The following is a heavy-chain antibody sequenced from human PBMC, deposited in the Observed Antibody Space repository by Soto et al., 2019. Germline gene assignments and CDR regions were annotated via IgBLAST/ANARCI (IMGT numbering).Heavy chain of an antibody. CDR2: IYYSGST. CDR3: ASTSRHYDFWSGYLAHFYYYGMDV. Sequence: KSSETLSLTCTVSGGSISSGGYYWSWIRQHPGKGLEWIGYIYYSGSTYYNPSLKSRVTISVDTSKNQFSLKLSSVTAADTAVYYCASTSRHYDFWSGYLAHFYYYGMDVWGQGTTVTVSS. CDR1: GGSISSGGYY. J-gene: IGHJ6*02. V-gene: IGHV4-31*03. D-gene: IGHD3-3*01.